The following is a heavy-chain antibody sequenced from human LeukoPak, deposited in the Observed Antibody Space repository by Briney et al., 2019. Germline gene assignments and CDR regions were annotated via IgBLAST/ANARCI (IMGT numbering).Heavy chain of an antibody. CDR3: ARDRSVVTAIPGWFDP. J-gene: IGHJ5*02. V-gene: IGHV3-11*04. Sequence: GGSLRLSCAASGFTFSDYYMSWIRQAPGKGLEWVSKISSSGTTVYYGDSVKGRFTISRDNAKNSLYLQMNSLRAEDTAVYYCARDRSVVTAIPGWFDPWGQGTLVTVSS. D-gene: IGHD2-21*02. CDR2: ISSSGTTV. CDR1: GFTFSDYY.